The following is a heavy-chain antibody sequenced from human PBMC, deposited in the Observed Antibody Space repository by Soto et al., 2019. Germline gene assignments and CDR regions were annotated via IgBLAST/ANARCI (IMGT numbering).Heavy chain of an antibody. Sequence: GGSLRLSCAASGFTFSSYGMHWVRQAPGKGLEWVAVISYDGSNKYYADSVKGRFTISRDNSKNTLYLQMNSLRAEDTAVYYCAKDTRFLEWTDAFDIWGQGTMVTVSS. CDR1: GFTFSSYG. D-gene: IGHD3-3*01. J-gene: IGHJ3*02. CDR2: ISYDGSNK. V-gene: IGHV3-30*18. CDR3: AKDTRFLEWTDAFDI.